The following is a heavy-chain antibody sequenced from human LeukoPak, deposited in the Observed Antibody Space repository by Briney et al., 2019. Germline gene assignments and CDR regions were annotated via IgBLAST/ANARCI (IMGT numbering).Heavy chain of an antibody. D-gene: IGHD1-26*01. V-gene: IGHV3-21*01. CDR3: ARDQVGATSPY. J-gene: IGHJ4*02. CDR1: GFTFSSYS. CDR2: ISSSSSYI. Sequence: GGSLRLSCAASGFTFSSYSTNWVRQAPGKGLEWVSSISSSSSYIYYADSVKGRFTISRDNAKNSLYLQMNSLRAEDTAVYYCARDQVGATSPYWGQGTLVTVSS.